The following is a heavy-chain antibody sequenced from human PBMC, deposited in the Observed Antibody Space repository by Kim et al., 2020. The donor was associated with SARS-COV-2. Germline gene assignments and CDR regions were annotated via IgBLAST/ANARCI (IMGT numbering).Heavy chain of an antibody. CDR1: GSTFDDYG. V-gene: IGHV3-20*04. CDR3: ARAYNSGPFDS. Sequence: GGSLRLSCAASGSTFDDYGMSWVRQGPGKGLEWVSGINKNGDNTGYADSVKGRFTISRDNARNSLFLQMNSLRAEDTAFYYCARAYNSGPFDSWGHGTLVTVSS. CDR2: INKNGDNT. J-gene: IGHJ5*01. D-gene: IGHD6-19*01.